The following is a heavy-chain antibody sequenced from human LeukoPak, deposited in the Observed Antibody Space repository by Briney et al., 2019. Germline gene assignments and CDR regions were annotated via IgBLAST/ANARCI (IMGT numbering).Heavy chain of an antibody. Sequence: ASVKVSFKASAYTFTAYYIHWVRQAPGQGLEWMGWINPNSGGTNYAQKFQGRVTMTRDTSISTAYMELSRLRSNDTAVYYCAREGLGGLLSDYWGQGTLVTVSS. V-gene: IGHV1-2*02. CDR2: INPNSGGT. CDR1: AYTFTAYY. CDR3: AREGLGGLLSDY. D-gene: IGHD1-26*01. J-gene: IGHJ4*02.